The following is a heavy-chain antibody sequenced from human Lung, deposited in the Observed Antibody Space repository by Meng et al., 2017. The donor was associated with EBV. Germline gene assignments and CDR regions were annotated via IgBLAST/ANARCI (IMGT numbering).Heavy chain of an antibody. V-gene: IGHV7-4-1*02. CDR2: MNTKNGNT. Sequence: QWELVGVGAEFKKHGAYVKVACKASGYTFPRHAIIWVLQAPGEEREWMGWMNTKNGNTTYAQGFTGRFVFSLDTSFSTAYLQISSLKAEDTAMDYCARDDNGAPDYWGQGTLVTVFS. CDR3: ARDDNGAPDY. J-gene: IGHJ4*02. D-gene: IGHD1-14*01. CDR1: GYTFPRHA.